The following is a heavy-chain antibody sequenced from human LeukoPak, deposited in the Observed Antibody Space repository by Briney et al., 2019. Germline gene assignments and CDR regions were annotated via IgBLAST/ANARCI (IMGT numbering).Heavy chain of an antibody. D-gene: IGHD3-3*01. CDR1: GYTFTGYY. CDR2: INPNSGGT. J-gene: IGHJ4*02. Sequence: GASVKVSCKASGYTFTGYYMHWVRQAPGQGLEWMGWINPNSGGTNYAQKFQGRVTMTRDTSISTAYMELSRLRSDDTAVYYCASTGHYGRGVVRGTLFDYWGQGTLVTVSS. CDR3: ASTGHYGRGVVRGTLFDY. V-gene: IGHV1-2*02.